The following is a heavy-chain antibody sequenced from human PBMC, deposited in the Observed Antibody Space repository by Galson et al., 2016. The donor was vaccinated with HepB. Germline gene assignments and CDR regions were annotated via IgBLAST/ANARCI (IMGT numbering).Heavy chain of an antibody. V-gene: IGHV4-31*03. D-gene: IGHD5-18*01. CDR2: IYYRGST. CDR3: ASTAGIQLTSFHY. J-gene: IGHJ4*02. CDR1: GASISSGGYY. Sequence: TLSLTCTVSGASISSGGYYWNWIRQNPGKGLEWIGYIYYRGSTYHNPSLKSRVTITVDTSKNQSSLKVSSVTAADTAVYYCASTAGIQLTSFHYWGQGTLVTVSS.